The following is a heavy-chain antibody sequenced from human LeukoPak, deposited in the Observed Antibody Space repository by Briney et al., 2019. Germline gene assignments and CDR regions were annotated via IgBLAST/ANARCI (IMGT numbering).Heavy chain of an antibody. Sequence: ASVKVSCNASGGTFSSYSISWVRQAPGQGLEWMGWIIPIFGTANYAQKFQGRVTITTDESTNTAYMELSSLRSDDTAVYYCARWGQQLVPFDYWGQGTLVTVSS. CDR2: IIPIFGTA. CDR3: ARWGQQLVPFDY. V-gene: IGHV1-69*05. CDR1: GGTFSSYS. J-gene: IGHJ4*02. D-gene: IGHD6-13*01.